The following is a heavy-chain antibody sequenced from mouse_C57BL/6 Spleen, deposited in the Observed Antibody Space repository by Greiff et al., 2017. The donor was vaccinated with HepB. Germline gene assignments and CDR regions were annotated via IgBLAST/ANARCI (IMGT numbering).Heavy chain of an antibody. V-gene: IGHV1-52*01. CDR2: IDPSDSET. D-gene: IGHD4-1*01. CDR1: GYTFTSYW. J-gene: IGHJ2*01. Sequence: VQLQQPGAELVRPGSSVKLSCKASGYTFTSYWMHWVKQRPIQGLEWIGNIDPSDSETHYNQKFKDKATLTVDKSSSTAYMQLSSLTSEDSAVYYCARSELGRYDFDYWGQGTTLTVSS. CDR3: ARSELGRYDFDY.